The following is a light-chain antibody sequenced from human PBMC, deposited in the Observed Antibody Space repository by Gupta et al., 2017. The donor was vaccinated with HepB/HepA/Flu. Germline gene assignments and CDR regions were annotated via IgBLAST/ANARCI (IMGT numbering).Light chain of an antibody. CDR2: GNS. Sequence: QSVLTQPPSVSGAPGQRVTISCTGSSSNIGAGYDVHWYQQLPGTAPNLLIYGNSNRLSGVPARFSGSKSGTSASLAITRLQAEDEADYYCQSYDSSLSGPVVFGGGTKLTVL. J-gene: IGLJ2*01. CDR1: SSNIGAGYD. V-gene: IGLV1-40*01. CDR3: QSYDSSLSGPVV.